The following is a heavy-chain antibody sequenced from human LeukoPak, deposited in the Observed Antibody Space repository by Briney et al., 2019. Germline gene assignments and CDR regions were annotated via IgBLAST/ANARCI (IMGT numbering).Heavy chain of an antibody. CDR3: ARHVISFGESYSQYSFDY. D-gene: IGHD3-10*01. V-gene: IGHV4-59*08. J-gene: IGHJ4*02. Sequence: SETLSLTCTVSGGSINGFYWSWIRQPPGRRLEWIGYISCSGSTYYRPSLKSRLTMSLDTSQNQFSLRLNSVTAADTAIYYCARHVISFGESYSQYSFDYWGQGSLATVSS. CDR2: ISCSGST. CDR1: GGSINGFY.